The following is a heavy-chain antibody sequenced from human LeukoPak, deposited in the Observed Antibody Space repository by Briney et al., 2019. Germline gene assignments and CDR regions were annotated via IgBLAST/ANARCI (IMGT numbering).Heavy chain of an antibody. V-gene: IGHV1-69*13. CDR1: GGTFSSYA. J-gene: IGHJ6*02. CDR3: ARDSEMATMSYYYGMDV. CDR2: IIPIFGTT. D-gene: IGHD5-24*01. Sequence: SVKVSCKASGGTFSSYAISWVRQAPGQGLEWMGGIIPIFGTTNYAQKFQGRVTITADESTSTAYMELSSLRSEDTAVYYCARDSEMATMSYYYGMDVWGQGTTVTVSS.